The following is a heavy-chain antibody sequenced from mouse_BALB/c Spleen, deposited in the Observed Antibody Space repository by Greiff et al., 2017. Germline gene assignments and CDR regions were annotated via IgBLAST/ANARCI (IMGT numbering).Heavy chain of an antibody. CDR2: INPYNDGT. V-gene: IGHV1-14*01. J-gene: IGHJ4*01. Sequence: LVESGPELVKPGASVKMSCKASGYTFTSYVMHWVKQKPGQGLEWIGYINPYNDGTKYNEKFKGKATLTSDKSSSTAYMELSSLTSEDSAVYYCARGGGYSPYAMDYWGQGTSVTVSS. D-gene: IGHD2-3*01. CDR1: GYTFTSYV. CDR3: ARGGGYSPYAMDY.